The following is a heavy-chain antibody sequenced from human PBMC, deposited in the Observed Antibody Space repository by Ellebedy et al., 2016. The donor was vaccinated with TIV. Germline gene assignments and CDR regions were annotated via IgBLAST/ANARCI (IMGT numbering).Heavy chain of an antibody. V-gene: IGHV1-3*01. CDR3: ARAFLLVVAATDNWFDP. D-gene: IGHD2-15*01. Sequence: ASVKVSRKASGYTFTSYAMHWVRQAPGQRLEWMGWINAGNGNTKYSQKFQGRVTITRDTSASTAYMELSSLRSEDTAVYYCARAFLLVVAATDNWFDPWGQGTLVTVSS. CDR2: INAGNGNT. CDR1: GYTFTSYA. J-gene: IGHJ5*02.